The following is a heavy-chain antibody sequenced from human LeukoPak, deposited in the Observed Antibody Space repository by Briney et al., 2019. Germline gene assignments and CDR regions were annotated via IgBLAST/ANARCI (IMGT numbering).Heavy chain of an antibody. J-gene: IGHJ4*02. CDR2: IHPSGINT. D-gene: IGHD3-3*01. CDR3: ARDPSTLLPTDDS. Sequence: GGSLRLSCAASGFTFSSHGMSWVRQAPGKGLEWVSTIHPSGINTHHADSVKGRFTISRDNSKNTLYLQMNSLRVEDTAIYYCARDPSTLLPTDDSWGQGTLVAVSS. CDR1: GFTFSSHG. V-gene: IGHV3-23*05.